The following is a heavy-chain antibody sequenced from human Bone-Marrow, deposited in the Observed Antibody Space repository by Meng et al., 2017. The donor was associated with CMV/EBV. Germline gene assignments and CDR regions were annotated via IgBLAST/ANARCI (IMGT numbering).Heavy chain of an antibody. Sequence: ASVKVSCKASGYTFTNYGITWVRQAPGHGLEWMGWISAYNGNTNYAQKLQDRVTMTTDTSTSTAYLSLRSLRSDDTAIYYCARDTLNWNFDYWGQGTAVTVPS. J-gene: IGHJ4*02. CDR3: ARDTLNWNFDY. D-gene: IGHD1-1*01. CDR2: ISAYNGNT. V-gene: IGHV1-18*01. CDR1: GYTFTNYG.